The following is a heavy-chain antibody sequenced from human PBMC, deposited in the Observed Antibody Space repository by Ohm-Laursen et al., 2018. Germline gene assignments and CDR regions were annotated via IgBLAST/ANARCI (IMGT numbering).Heavy chain of an antibody. J-gene: IGHJ6*02. D-gene: IGHD3-22*01. V-gene: IGHV3-9*01. CDR1: GFTFDDYA. CDR2: ITWNSGTI. Sequence: SLRLSCAASGFTFDDYAMHWVRQVPGKGLEWVSSITWNSGTIVYADSVKGRFTISRDNAKHSLYLQVSSLRAENTALYYCAKDRSSVPPGHYGMDVWGQGTTVTVSS. CDR3: AKDRSSVPPGHYGMDV.